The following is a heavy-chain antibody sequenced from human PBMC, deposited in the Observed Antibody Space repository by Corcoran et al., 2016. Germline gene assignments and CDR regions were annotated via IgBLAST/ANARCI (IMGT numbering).Heavy chain of an antibody. Sequence: QVQLVQSGAEVKKPGASVKVSCKASGYTFTSYYMHCVRQAPGPGLEWMGIINPSGGSTSYAQKFQGRVTMTRDTSTSTVYMELSSLRSGATAVDYCASEGAVAGTNWFLGYWGQGTRVTVSS. D-gene: IGHD6-19*01. CDR2: INPSGGST. V-gene: IGHV1-46*01. CDR3: ASEGAVAGTNWFLGY. J-gene: IGHJ4*02. CDR1: GYTFTSYY.